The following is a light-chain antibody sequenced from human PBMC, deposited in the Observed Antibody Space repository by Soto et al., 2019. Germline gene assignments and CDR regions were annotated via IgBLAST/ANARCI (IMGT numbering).Light chain of an antibody. CDR3: SSYAGSNTHV. J-gene: IGLJ1*01. V-gene: IGLV2-8*01. Sequence: QSALTQPPSASGSPGQSVTISCTGTSSDVGGYNYVSWYQQHPDKAPKLMIYEVNKRPSGVPDRFSGSKSGNTASLTVSGLQAEDEADYYCSSYAGSNTHVFGTGTKLTVL. CDR1: SSDVGGYNY. CDR2: EVN.